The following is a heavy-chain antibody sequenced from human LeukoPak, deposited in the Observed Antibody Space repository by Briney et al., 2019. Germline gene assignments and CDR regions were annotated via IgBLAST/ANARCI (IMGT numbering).Heavy chain of an antibody. Sequence: GGSLRLSCVASGFSFSRYSMNWVRQAPGKGLERVSSISISGGSIYYADSVKGRFTISRDNAKNSLYLQMNSLRAEDTAIYYCAKTYYYDSVGYSPFDYWGQGSQVIVSS. J-gene: IGHJ4*02. D-gene: IGHD3-22*01. CDR1: GFSFSRYS. V-gene: IGHV3-21*01. CDR3: AKTYYYDSVGYSPFDY. CDR2: ISISGGSI.